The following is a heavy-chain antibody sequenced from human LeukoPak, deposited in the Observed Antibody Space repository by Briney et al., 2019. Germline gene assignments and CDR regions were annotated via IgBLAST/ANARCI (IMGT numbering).Heavy chain of an antibody. CDR1: GYTFTGYY. CDR2: INPNSGGT. V-gene: IGHV1-2*06. CDR3: AGHVDLDAFDI. J-gene: IGHJ3*02. Sequence: ASVKASCKASGYTFTGYYMHWVRQAPGQGLEWMGRINPNSGGTNYAQKFQGRVTMTRDTSISTAYMELSRLRSDDTAVYYCAGHVDLDAFDIWGQGTMVTVSS. D-gene: IGHD5-12*01.